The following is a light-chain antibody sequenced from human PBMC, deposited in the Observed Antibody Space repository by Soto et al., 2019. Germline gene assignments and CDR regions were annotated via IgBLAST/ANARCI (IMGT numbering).Light chain of an antibody. CDR2: KAS. Sequence: DIQMTQSPSTLSASVGDRVTITCRASQSISSWLAWYQQKPGKAPKLLIYKASSLESGVPSRFGRSGSGTEFTLTISSLQPDDFATYYCQQYNSYPTFGQGTKVEIK. J-gene: IGKJ1*01. V-gene: IGKV1-5*03. CDR3: QQYNSYPT. CDR1: QSISSW.